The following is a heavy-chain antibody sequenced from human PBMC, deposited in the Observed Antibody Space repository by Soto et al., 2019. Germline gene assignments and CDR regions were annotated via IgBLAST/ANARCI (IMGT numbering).Heavy chain of an antibody. CDR1: GYTFTSYG. CDR3: ARDSIVGATQIDY. D-gene: IGHD1-26*01. CDR2: ISAYNGNT. Sequence: QVQLVQSGAEVKKPVASVKVSCKASGYTFTSYGISWVRQAPGQGLEWMGWISAYNGNTNYAQKLQGRVTMTTDTSPSTAYMELRSVRCDETAVYYCARDSIVGATQIDYWGQGHLETVSS. V-gene: IGHV1-18*01. J-gene: IGHJ4*02.